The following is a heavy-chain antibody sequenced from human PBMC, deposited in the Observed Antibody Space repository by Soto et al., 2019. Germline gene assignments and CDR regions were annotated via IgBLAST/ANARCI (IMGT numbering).Heavy chain of an antibody. J-gene: IGHJ4*02. D-gene: IGHD1-1*01. CDR2: ISAYSGNT. V-gene: IGHV1-18*01. CDR3: ARDQTVLDY. Sequence: QVQLVQSGAEVKKPGASVKVSCKASGYTFTAYAFNWVRQAPGLWLEWMGWISAYSGNTKYAQKFQGRDTMTIDTSTSTAYLELRSLRSDDTAVYYCARDQTVLDYWGQGTLVTVSS. CDR1: GYTFTAYA.